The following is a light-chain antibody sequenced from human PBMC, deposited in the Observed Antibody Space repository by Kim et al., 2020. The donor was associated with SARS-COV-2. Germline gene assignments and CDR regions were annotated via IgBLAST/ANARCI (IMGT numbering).Light chain of an antibody. CDR1: QTVSNGY. Sequence: PGERGTLSCRASQTVSNGYLAWYQQRPGQPPRLLIYGASNRATGIPDRFSGGWSGTDFTLTVNRLKPEDSAVSFCQQYGNPPRTFGQGTKV. J-gene: IGKJ1*01. CDR2: GAS. V-gene: IGKV3-20*01. CDR3: QQYGNPPRT.